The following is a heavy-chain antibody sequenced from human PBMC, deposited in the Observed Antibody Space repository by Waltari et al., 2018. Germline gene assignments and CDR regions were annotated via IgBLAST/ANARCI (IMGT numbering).Heavy chain of an antibody. CDR2: ISFDGSKI. Sequence: QMVESGGGVVQPGRSLRLSCEVSGFTFSTYGMHWVRQAPGKGLKGVAFISFDGSKIKYGDSVKGRLTISRDNSRLFLQLNSLTAVDTAMYFCARGGGLYYNDGSGPIDYWGQGTLVTVSS. D-gene: IGHD3-22*01. J-gene: IGHJ4*02. V-gene: IGHV3-33*05. CDR1: GFTFSTYG. CDR3: ARGGGLYYNDGSGPIDY.